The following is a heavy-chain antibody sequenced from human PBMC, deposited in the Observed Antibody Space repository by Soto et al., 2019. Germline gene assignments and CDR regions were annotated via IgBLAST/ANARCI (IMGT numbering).Heavy chain of an antibody. J-gene: IGHJ6*02. D-gene: IGHD6-6*01. CDR2: ISYDGSNK. CDR1: GFTFSSYG. V-gene: IGHV3-30*18. Sequence: GGSLRLSCAASGFTFSSYGMHWVRQAPGKGLEWVAVISYDGSNKYYADSVKGRFTISRDNSKNTLYLQMNSLRAEDTAVYYCAKANFSSSSYYYYGMDVWGQGTTVTVS. CDR3: AKANFSSSSYYYYGMDV.